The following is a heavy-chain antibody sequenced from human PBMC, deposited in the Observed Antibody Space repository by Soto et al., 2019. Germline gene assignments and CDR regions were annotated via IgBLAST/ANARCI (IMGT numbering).Heavy chain of an antibody. CDR3: AKENPWQLGYYASNGYLRSQDTFDI. CDR1: GFTFSSYA. V-gene: IGHV3-23*01. D-gene: IGHD3-22*01. Sequence: EVQLLESGGGLVQPGGSLRLSCAASGFTFSSYAMSWVRQAPGKGLEWVSAISGSGGSTYYADSVKGRFTISRDNSKNTLYLLMNSMRAEDTTVYYCAKENPWQLGYYASNGYLRSQDTFDIWGQGTMVTVSS. CDR2: ISGSGGST. J-gene: IGHJ3*02.